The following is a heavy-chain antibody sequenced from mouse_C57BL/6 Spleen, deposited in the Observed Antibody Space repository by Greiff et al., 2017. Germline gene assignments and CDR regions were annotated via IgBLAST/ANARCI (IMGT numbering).Heavy chain of an antibody. CDR3: ARGLGRGYYAMDY. CDR2: IDPEDGET. V-gene: IGHV14-2*01. D-gene: IGHD4-1*01. Sequence: VHVKQSGAELVKPGASVKLSCTASGFNIKDYYMHWVKQRTEQGLEWIGRIDPEDGETKYAPKFQGKATITADTSSNTAYLQLSSLTSEDTAVYYCARGLGRGYYAMDYWGQGTSVTVSS. J-gene: IGHJ4*01. CDR1: GFNIKDYY.